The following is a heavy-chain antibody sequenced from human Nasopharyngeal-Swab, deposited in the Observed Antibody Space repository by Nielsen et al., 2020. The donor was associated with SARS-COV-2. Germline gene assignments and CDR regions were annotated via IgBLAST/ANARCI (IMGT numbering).Heavy chain of an antibody. CDR2: IIPIFGTA. CDR1: GCTFSSYA. J-gene: IGHJ4*02. V-gene: IGHV1-69*13. D-gene: IGHD3-10*01. CDR3: ARAPNMVQGVDFDY. Sequence: SVKVSCKASGCTFSSYAISWVRQAPGQGLEWMGGIIPIFGTANYAQKFQGRVTITADESTSTAYMELSSLRSEDTAVYYCARAPNMVQGVDFDYWGQGTLVTVSS.